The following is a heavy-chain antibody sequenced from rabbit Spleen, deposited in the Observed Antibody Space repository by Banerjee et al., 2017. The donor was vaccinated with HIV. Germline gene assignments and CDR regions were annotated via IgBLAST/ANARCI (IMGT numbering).Heavy chain of an antibody. V-gene: IGHV1S47*01. J-gene: IGHJ4*01. CDR3: ARDPGTGDNDAPSFNL. CDR2: INIVTGKS. D-gene: IGHD7-1*01. Sequence: QEHLEKSGGGLVKPEGYLTLNCKASGVYFNDKDVMCWVRPAQGKGLEWIACINIVTGKSVYASWAKGRVTITRSTSLNTVILQMTSLTVAYTATYFCARDPGTGDNDAPSFNLWGPGTLVTVS. CDR1: GVYFNDKD.